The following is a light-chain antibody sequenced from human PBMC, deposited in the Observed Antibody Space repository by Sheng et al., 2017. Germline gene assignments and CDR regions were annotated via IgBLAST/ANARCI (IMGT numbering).Light chain of an antibody. V-gene: IGLV3-21*02. Sequence: SYELTQPPSVSVAPGQTARITCGGNNIGDKVVHWYQQRPGRAPILLVYDDTDRPSGIPERFSGSNSGNTATLTISRVEAGDEADYYCHVWDSSSDQVVFGGGTKVTVL. CDR1: NIGDKV. CDR3: HVWDSSSDQVV. J-gene: IGLJ2*01. CDR2: DDT.